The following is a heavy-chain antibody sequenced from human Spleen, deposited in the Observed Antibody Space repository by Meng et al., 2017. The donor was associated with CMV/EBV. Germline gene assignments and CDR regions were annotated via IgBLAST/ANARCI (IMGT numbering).Heavy chain of an antibody. CDR1: GDSVSSSSAA. V-gene: IGHV6-1*01. CDR3: ARDPYYYDSSGYPYYYYGMDV. CDR2: TYYRSKWYL. D-gene: IGHD3-22*01. Sequence: LRLSCAISGDSVSSSSAAWNWIRQSPSRGLEWLGRTYYRSKWYLDYAVSVRGRITIDPDTSKNQFSLQLNSVTPEDTAVYYCARDPYYYDSSGYPYYYYGMDVWGQGTTVTVSS. J-gene: IGHJ6*02.